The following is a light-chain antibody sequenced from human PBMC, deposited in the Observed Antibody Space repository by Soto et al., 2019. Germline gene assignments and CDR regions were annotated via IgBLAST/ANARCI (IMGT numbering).Light chain of an antibody. Sequence: QSVLTQPPSVSGAPGQRITISCTGSSSNIGADFDVYWYQQLPGAAPKLLIYSNNQRPSGVPDRFSGSKSGTSASLAISGLRSEDEADYYCAAWDDSLSGPVYVFGTGTKVTVL. CDR3: AAWDDSLSGPVYV. CDR2: SNN. V-gene: IGLV1-47*02. CDR1: SSNIGADFD. J-gene: IGLJ1*01.